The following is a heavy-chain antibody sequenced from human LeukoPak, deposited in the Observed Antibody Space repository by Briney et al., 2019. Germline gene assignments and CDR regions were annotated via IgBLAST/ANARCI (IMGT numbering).Heavy chain of an antibody. CDR3: ARARNGPHYFDY. CDR2: IWSSGSGT. CDR1: GYSFSNYE. J-gene: IGHJ4*02. V-gene: IGHV3-48*03. D-gene: IGHD1-14*01. Sequence: GGSLRLSCAGSGYSFSNYEMNWVRQAPGRGLEWVAYIWSSGSGTHYADSVKDRFTISRDNGKNSLYLQMNSLRAEDTAVYYCARARNGPHYFDYWGQGTLVTVSS.